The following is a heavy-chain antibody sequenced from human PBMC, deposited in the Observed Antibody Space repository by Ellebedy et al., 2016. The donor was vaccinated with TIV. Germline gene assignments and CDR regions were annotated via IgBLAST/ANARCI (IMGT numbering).Heavy chain of an antibody. J-gene: IGHJ4*02. D-gene: IGHD3-10*01. CDR2: IYSRGRT. V-gene: IGHV4-4*07. Sequence: MPGGSLRLSCTVSGASLNNNYWSWIRHPAGQGLEWIGRIYSRGRTRTNASLRSRVTMSLDTSKNQFSLRLTSVTAADTAVYYFARDPISGGEWGQGTLVTVSS. CDR3: ARDPISGGE. CDR1: GASLNNNY.